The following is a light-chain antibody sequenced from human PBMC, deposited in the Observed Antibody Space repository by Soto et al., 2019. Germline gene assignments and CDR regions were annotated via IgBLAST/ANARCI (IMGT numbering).Light chain of an antibody. Sequence: EIVLTQSPGTLSLSPGERATLSCRASESVSSNLAWYQQKPGQAPRLLFYGASSRATGIPDRFSGGGSGTDFTLTISRLEPEDFAVYYCQQFSSYPLTFGGGTKVDIK. CDR3: QQFSSYPLT. J-gene: IGKJ4*01. CDR2: GAS. V-gene: IGKV3-20*01. CDR1: ESVSSN.